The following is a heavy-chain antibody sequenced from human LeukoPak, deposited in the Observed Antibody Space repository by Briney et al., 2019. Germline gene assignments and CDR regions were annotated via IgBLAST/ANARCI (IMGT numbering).Heavy chain of an antibody. J-gene: IGHJ4*02. V-gene: IGHV3-23*01. CDR2: ISGSGGST. CDR1: GFTFSSYA. Sequence: AGGSLRPSCAASGFTFSSYAMSWVRQAPGKGLEWVSAISGSGGSTYYADSVKGRFSISRDNSKNMLYLQMNSLRAEDTAVYYCAKDQDWPTAMITNWGQGTLVTVSS. CDR3: AKDQDWPTAMITN. D-gene: IGHD5-18*01.